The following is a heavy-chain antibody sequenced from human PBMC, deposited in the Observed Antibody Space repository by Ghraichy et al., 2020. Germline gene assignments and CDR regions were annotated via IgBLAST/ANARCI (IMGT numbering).Heavy chain of an antibody. CDR2: IVPLLPKG. J-gene: IGHJ4*02. V-gene: IGHV1-69*10. CDR1: GGTFSNYA. D-gene: IGHD3-16*02. Sequence: SVKVSCKASGGTFSNYAFTWVRQAPGQGPEWVGGIVPLLPKGQYAPRFQGRVTISADKFTSTSYMQLSNLTSEDTAVYYCATPQTAGETYRRGIFDSWVRGTLITVAS. CDR3: ATPQTAGETYRRGIFDS.